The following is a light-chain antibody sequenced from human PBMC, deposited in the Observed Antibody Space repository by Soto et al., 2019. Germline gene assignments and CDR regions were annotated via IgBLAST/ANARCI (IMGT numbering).Light chain of an antibody. CDR2: QDT. Sequence: SYELTQPPSVSVSPGQTASITCSGAKLGDKFTCWYQQKPGQSPVLLIYQDTRRPSGIPERFSGSNSGNTTTLTISGTQAMDEADYYCQAWDSVSDVVFGGGTKVTVL. CDR1: KLGDKF. J-gene: IGLJ2*01. CDR3: QAWDSVSDVV. V-gene: IGLV3-1*01.